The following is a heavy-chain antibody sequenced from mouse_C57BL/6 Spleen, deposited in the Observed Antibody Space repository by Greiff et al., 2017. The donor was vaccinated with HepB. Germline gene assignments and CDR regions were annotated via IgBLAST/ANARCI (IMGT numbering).Heavy chain of an antibody. Sequence: EVQLQQSGAELVRPGASVKLSCTASGFNIKDYYMHWVKQRPEQGLEWIGRIDPEDGDTEYAPKVQGKATMTADTSSNTAYLQRSSLTSEDAAVYYCTTYYDTGCAYWGQGTLVTVSA. V-gene: IGHV14-1*01. CDR3: TTYYDTGCAY. CDR1: GFNIKDYY. CDR2: IDPEDGDT. J-gene: IGHJ3*01. D-gene: IGHD1-1*01.